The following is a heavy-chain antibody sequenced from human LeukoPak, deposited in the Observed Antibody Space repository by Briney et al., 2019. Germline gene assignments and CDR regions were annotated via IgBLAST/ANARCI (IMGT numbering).Heavy chain of an antibody. CDR3: ASYYYDSHPEESRYYGMDV. CDR1: GFTFSSYW. D-gene: IGHD3-22*01. V-gene: IGHV3-7*01. Sequence: PGGSLRLSCAASGFTFSSYWMSWVRQAPGKGLEWVANIKQDGSEKYYVDSVKGRFTISRDNAKNSLYLQMNSLRAEDTAVYYCASYYYDSHPEESRYYGMDVWGKGTTVIVAS. J-gene: IGHJ6*04. CDR2: IKQDGSEK.